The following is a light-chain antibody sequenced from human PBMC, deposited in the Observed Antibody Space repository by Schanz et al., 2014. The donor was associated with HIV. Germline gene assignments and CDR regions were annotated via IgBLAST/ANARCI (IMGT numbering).Light chain of an antibody. CDR2: EVT. V-gene: IGLV2-23*02. CDR1: NSDIGSYNL. CDR3: CSYAGSYPPLYV. J-gene: IGLJ1*01. Sequence: QSALTQPASVSGSPGQSVTISCSGTNSDIGSYNLVSWYQYHPGKAPKLMIYEVTKRPSGVPDRFSGSKSGNTASLTISGLQAEDEADYYCCSYAGSYPPLYVFGTGTKLTVL.